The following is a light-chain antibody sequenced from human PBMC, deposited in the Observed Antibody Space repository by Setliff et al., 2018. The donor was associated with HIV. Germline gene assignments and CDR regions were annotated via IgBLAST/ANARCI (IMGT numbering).Light chain of an antibody. CDR2: EVR. Sequence: QSVLTQPASVSGSPGQSITISCTGTSSDVGGYSYVSWYQQHPGKAPKLIIYEVRNRPSGVSNRFSGSKSGNTASLTISGLQAEDEADYYCISYATTSTLPFGTGTKVTVL. V-gene: IGLV2-14*01. CDR3: ISYATTSTLP. CDR1: SSDVGGYSY. J-gene: IGLJ1*01.